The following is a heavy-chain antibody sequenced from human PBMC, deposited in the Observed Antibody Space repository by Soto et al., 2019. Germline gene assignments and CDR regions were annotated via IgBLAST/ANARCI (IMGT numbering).Heavy chain of an antibody. J-gene: IGHJ4*02. CDR1: GGTFSSYT. Sequence: QVQLVQSGAEVKKPGSSVKVSCKASGGTFSSYTISWVRQAPGQGLEWMGRIIPILGIANYAQKFQGRVTITADKSTSTAYMELSSLRSEDTAVYYCARGLYGHVWSGYHLRDWGQGTLVTVSS. CDR3: ARGLYGHVWSGYHLRD. D-gene: IGHD3-3*02. CDR2: IIPILGIA. V-gene: IGHV1-69*02.